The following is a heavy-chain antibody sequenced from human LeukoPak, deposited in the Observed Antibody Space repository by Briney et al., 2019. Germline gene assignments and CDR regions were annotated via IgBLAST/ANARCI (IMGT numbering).Heavy chain of an antibody. V-gene: IGHV3-23*01. Sequence: PGGSLRLSCAASGLTFSSYAMNWVRQAPGKGLEWVSLISGNGGGTYYADSVKGRFTISRDNSKTTVYLQMNSLRAEDTAVYYCAKASYSYGRERPDYWGQGTLVTVSS. CDR1: GLTFSSYA. CDR2: ISGNGGGT. D-gene: IGHD5-18*01. J-gene: IGHJ4*02. CDR3: AKASYSYGRERPDY.